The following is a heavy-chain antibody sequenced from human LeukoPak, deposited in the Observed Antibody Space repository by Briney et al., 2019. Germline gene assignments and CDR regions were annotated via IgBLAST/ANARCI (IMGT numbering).Heavy chain of an antibody. V-gene: IGHV1-24*01. CDR1: GYTLTELS. CDR3: ARGIPRYRFDP. CDR2: FDPEDGET. Sequence: GASVKVSCKVSGYTLTELSMHWVRQAPGKGLEWMGGFDPEDGETIYAQKLQGRVTMTTDTSTSTAYMELRSLRSDDTAVYYCARGIPRYRFDPWGQGTLVTVSS. D-gene: IGHD2-2*02. J-gene: IGHJ5*02.